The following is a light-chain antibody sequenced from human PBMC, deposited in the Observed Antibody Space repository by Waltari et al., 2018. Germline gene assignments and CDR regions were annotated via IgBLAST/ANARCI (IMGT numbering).Light chain of an antibody. V-gene: IGKV1-8*01. CDR2: AAS. CDR3: QQYYNYPFT. J-gene: IGKJ3*01. CDR1: QDIASF. Sequence: AIRMTQSQSSFSASTGDRVTITCRASQDIASFLAWYQQKPGKAPNLLIYAASTLQSGVPSRFSGSGSGTDFTLTISWLQSEDFATYYCQQYYNYPFTFGPGTKVDIK.